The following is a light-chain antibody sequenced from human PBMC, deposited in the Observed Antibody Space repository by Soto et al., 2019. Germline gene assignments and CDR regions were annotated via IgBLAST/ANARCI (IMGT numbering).Light chain of an antibody. CDR1: QCVGRY. V-gene: IGKV3-15*01. Sequence: DMVFTQAPGTLALSPGERATRSGRASQCVGRYLAWYQQKPGQAPRLLIYGASTRATDIPARFSGSGSGTEFTLTISSLQSEDFALYYCQQYNTWPLTFGGGTKVDIK. J-gene: IGKJ4*01. CDR3: QQYNTWPLT. CDR2: GAS.